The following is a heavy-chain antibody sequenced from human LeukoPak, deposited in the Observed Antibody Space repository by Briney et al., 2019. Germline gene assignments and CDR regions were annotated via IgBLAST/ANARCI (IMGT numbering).Heavy chain of an antibody. D-gene: IGHD6-13*01. J-gene: IGHJ5*02. V-gene: IGHV4-59*01. CDR2: IYYTGST. CDR3: AGSSSPALKYNWFDP. CDR1: GGSISSYY. Sequence: TSETLSLTCTVSGGSISSYYWSWIRQPPGKGLEWIGYIYYTGSTNYSPSLKSRVTMSIDTSKNQFSLRLSSVTAADTAVYYCAGSSSPALKYNWFDPWGQGTLVTVSS.